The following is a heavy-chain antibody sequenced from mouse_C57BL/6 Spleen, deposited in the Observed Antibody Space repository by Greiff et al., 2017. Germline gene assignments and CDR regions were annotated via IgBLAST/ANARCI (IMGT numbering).Heavy chain of an antibody. V-gene: IGHV14-2*01. CDR3: VSYYYGSSYGENYYAMDY. CDR2: IDPEDGET. CDR1: GFNIKDYY. D-gene: IGHD1-1*01. J-gene: IGHJ4*01. Sequence: VQLQQSGAELVKPGASVKLSCTASGFNIKDYYMHWVKQRTEQGLEWIGRIDPEDGETKYAPKFQGKATLTADTPSNTAYLQLSSLTSEDTAVYYCVSYYYGSSYGENYYAMDYWGQGTSVTVSS.